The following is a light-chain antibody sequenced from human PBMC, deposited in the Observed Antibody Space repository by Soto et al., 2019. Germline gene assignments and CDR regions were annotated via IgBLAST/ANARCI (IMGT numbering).Light chain of an antibody. CDR3: QQYNTYLDT. Sequence: DIQMTQSPSTLSASIGDRVTITCRASQSINDLLAWFQQKPGKAPKLLIYKASSLESGVPSRFSGSGSGTEFTLTISSLQPDDLATYYCQQYNTYLDTFGQGTKLEIK. CDR1: QSINDL. CDR2: KAS. J-gene: IGKJ2*01. V-gene: IGKV1-5*03.